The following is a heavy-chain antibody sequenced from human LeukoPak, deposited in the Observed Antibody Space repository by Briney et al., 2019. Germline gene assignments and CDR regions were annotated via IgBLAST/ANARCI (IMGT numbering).Heavy chain of an antibody. Sequence: SETLSLTCTVSGGSISRSDYYWGWIRQPPGKGLEWIGSVYYSGRTYYNPSPKSQVTISVDTSKNQFSLKVSSVTAADTAVYFCARAIGFDDSGRYYPDYWGQGTLVSVSS. D-gene: IGHD3-10*01. CDR3: ARAIGFDDSGRYYPDY. V-gene: IGHV4-39*01. J-gene: IGHJ4*01. CDR2: VYYSGRT. CDR1: GGSISRSDYY.